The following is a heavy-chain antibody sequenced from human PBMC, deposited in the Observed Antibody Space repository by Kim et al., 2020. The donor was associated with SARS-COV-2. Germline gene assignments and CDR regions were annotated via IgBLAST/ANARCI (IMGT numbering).Heavy chain of an antibody. J-gene: IGHJ6*02. V-gene: IGHV3-30*01. Sequence: DSVKGRFTISRDNSKNTLYLQMNSLRAEDTAVYYCARDWNYYDSSGYRMDVWGQGTTVTVSS. CDR3: ARDWNYYDSSGYRMDV. D-gene: IGHD3-22*01.